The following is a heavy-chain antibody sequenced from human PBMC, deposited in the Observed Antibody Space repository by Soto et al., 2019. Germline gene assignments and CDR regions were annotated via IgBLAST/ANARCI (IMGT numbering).Heavy chain of an antibody. CDR2: ISSSSSYI. CDR1: GFTFSSYS. J-gene: IGHJ4*02. D-gene: IGHD5-12*01. V-gene: IGHV3-21*01. Sequence: ESGGGLVKPGGSLRLSCAASGFTFSSYSMNWVRQAPGKGLEWVSSISSSSSYIYYADSVKGRFTISRDNAKNSLYLQMNSLRAEDTAVYYCARDQGHDGYMLPTFDYWGQGTLVTVSS. CDR3: ARDQGHDGYMLPTFDY.